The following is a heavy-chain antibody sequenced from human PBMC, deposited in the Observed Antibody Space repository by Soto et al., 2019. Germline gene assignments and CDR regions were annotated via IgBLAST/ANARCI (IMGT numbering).Heavy chain of an antibody. CDR1: GGSISSSSYY. CDR3: AREEGGLLWFGELRSFDP. V-gene: IGHV4-39*07. CDR2: INHSGST. Sequence: SETLSLTCTVSGGSISSSSYYSCWIRQPPGKGLERIGEINHSGSTNYNPSLKSRVTISVDTSKNQFSLKLSSVTAADTAVYYCAREEGGLLWFGELRSFDPWGQGTLVTVSS. J-gene: IGHJ5*02. D-gene: IGHD3-10*01.